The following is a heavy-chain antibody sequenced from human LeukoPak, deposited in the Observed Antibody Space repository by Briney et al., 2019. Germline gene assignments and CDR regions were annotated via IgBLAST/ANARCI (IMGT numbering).Heavy chain of an antibody. J-gene: IGHJ2*01. Sequence: GGSLRLSCTASGFTFGDYAMSWFRQAPGKGLEWVGFIRSKAYGGTTEYAASVKGRFTISRDDSKSIAYLQMNSLKTEDTAVYYCTRWGGRGTRKYWYFDLWGRGTLVTVSS. D-gene: IGHD3-16*01. CDR2: IRSKAYGGTT. CDR3: TRWGGRGTRKYWYFDL. CDR1: GFTFGDYA. V-gene: IGHV3-49*03.